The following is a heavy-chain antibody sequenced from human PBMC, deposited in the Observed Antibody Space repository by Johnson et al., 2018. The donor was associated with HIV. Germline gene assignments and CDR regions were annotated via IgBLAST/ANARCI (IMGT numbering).Heavy chain of an antibody. V-gene: IGHV3-30-3*01. CDR3: AGEPRLLTDAFDI. Sequence: QVQLVESGGGVVQAGRSLRLSCAASGFTFSSYAMHWVRQAPGKGLEWVAIISYDGSNKYSADSVKGRFTISSDNSKNTLYLQMNSRSGEDTAVYYCAGEPRLLTDAFDIWGQGTMVTVSS. CDR1: GFTFSSYA. D-gene: IGHD5-18*01. CDR2: ISYDGSNK. J-gene: IGHJ3*02.